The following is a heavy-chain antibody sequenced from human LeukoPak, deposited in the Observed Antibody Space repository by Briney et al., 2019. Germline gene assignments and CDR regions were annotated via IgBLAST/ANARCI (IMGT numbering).Heavy chain of an antibody. CDR1: GYSVSTDYY. D-gene: IGHD2-21*01. J-gene: IGHJ4*02. CDR2: IYTSGST. V-gene: IGHV4-61*02. Sequence: SETLSLTCTVSGYSVSTDYYWSWIRQPAGKGLEWIGRIYTSGSTNYNPSLKSRVTISVDTSKNQFSLKLSSVTAADTAVYYCARASRLLPADYWGQGTLVTVSS. CDR3: ARASRLLPADY.